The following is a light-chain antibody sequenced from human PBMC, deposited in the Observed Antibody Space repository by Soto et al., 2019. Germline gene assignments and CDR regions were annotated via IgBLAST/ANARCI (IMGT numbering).Light chain of an antibody. CDR3: MQAVQTPRT. Sequence: IVMTQSPLSLPVTPGEPASISCRSSQSLLHSNGYNYLDWYLQKPGQSPQLLIYSGSNRASGVPDRFSGSGSGTDFTLKISRVEAEDVGTYYGMQAVQTPRTFGPGTKLEIK. V-gene: IGKV2-28*01. CDR2: SGS. CDR1: QSLLHSNGYNY. J-gene: IGKJ2*01.